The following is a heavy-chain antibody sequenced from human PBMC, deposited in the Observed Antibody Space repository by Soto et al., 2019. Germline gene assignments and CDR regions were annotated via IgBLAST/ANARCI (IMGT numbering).Heavy chain of an antibody. D-gene: IGHD3-22*01. CDR2: ISSGSSLL. V-gene: IGHV3-21*01. J-gene: IGHJ4*02. Sequence: PGWSLRLSCAASGFTFSSYTMHWVRQAPGKGLEWVSSISSGSSLLCYADSVRGRFTISRDNAKNSLYLQMNSLRADDTAVYYCARVPDSSAYYYYFDYWGQGTLVTVS. CDR1: GFTFSSYT. CDR3: ARVPDSSAYYYYFDY.